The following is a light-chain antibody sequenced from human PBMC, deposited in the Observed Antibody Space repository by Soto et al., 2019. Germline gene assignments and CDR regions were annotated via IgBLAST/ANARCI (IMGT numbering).Light chain of an antibody. V-gene: IGLV2-23*02. CDR2: EVS. CDR3: CSYAGSSSYV. J-gene: IGLJ1*01. CDR1: SSDVGNYNL. Sequence: QSALTQPGSVSGSPGQSITISCTGTSSDVGNYNLVSWYQHYPGKAPKLMIFEVSKRPSGVSNRFSGSKSGNTAPLTISGLQAEDEADYFCCSYAGSSSYVFGTGTKVTVL.